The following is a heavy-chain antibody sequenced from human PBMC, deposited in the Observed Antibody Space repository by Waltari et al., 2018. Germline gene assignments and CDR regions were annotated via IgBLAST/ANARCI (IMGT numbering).Heavy chain of an antibody. CDR3: ARDRGRGIYLDS. J-gene: IGHJ4*02. CDR2: IQRSGRT. V-gene: IGHV4-4*02. Sequence: QMQLQESGPGLVKPSGTLSVTCTIPGDSMSSGDWGSWVRQSPEKGLEWIGQIQRSGRTHYNPSFESRVSISIDTSNNQFSLKVSSTTAADTAVYYCARDRGRGIYLDSWGRGTLVTVSA. CDR1: GDSMSSGDW. D-gene: IGHD2-15*01.